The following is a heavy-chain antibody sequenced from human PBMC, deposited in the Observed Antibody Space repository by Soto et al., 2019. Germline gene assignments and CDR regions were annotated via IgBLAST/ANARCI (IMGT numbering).Heavy chain of an antibody. Sequence: RASVKVSCKASGGTFSSYAISWVRQAPGQGLEWMGGIIPIFGTANYAQKFQGRVTITADESTSTAYMELSSLRSEDTAVYYCARDIYPYYDSSGYYFQTWGQGTLATVSS. J-gene: IGHJ5*02. CDR2: IIPIFGTA. V-gene: IGHV1-69*13. D-gene: IGHD3-22*01. CDR3: ARDIYPYYDSSGYYFQT. CDR1: GGTFSSYA.